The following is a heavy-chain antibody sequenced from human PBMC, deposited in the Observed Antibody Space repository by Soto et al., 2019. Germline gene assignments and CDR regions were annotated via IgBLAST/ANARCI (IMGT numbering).Heavy chain of an antibody. D-gene: IGHD2-8*01. CDR1: GFSFSDYG. V-gene: IGHV3-23*01. J-gene: IGHJ3*02. CDR3: PRPQTYTKCGAFDI. CDR2: ISGSGSNI. Sequence: EVQLLESGGGLVQPGGSLRLSCVASGFSFSDYGMCWVRQAPGKGLEWVSGISGSGSNIYYADSVKGRFTISRDNSKNTVYLQMNSLRAEDTAVYYCPRPQTYTKCGAFDIWGQGTVVTVSS.